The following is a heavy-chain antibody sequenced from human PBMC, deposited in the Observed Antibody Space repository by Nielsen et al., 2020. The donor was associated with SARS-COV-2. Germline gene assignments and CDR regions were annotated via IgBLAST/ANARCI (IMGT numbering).Heavy chain of an antibody. CDR1: GFTFDDYG. V-gene: IGHV3-20*04. D-gene: IGHD3-10*01. CDR2: INWNGGST. J-gene: IGHJ4*02. CDR3: AKADAMVRGVSDY. Sequence: GESLKISCAASGFTFDDYGMSWVRQAPGKGLEWVSGINWNGGSTGYADSVKGRFTISRDNAKNSLYLQMNSLRAEDTALYYCAKADAMVRGVSDYWGQGTLVTVSS.